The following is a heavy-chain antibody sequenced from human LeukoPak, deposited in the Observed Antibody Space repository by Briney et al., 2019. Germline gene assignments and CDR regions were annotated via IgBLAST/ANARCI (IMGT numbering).Heavy chain of an antibody. J-gene: IGHJ4*02. V-gene: IGHV3-7*04. D-gene: IGHD2-2*02. Sequence: GGSLRLSCAASGFTFSSSYMYWVRQIPGKGLEWVANINQGGSQIYHVDSVKGRFTISRDNDKNSLYLQMNSLRAEDTAVYYCAKGLYMGGQGTLVTVSS. CDR1: GFTFSSSY. CDR2: INQGGSQI. CDR3: AKGLYM.